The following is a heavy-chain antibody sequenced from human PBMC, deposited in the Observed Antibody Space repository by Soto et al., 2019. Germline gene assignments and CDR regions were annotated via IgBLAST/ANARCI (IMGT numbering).Heavy chain of an antibody. CDR3: AKLSRNIKNRFDS. CDR2: ISVSGANT. J-gene: IGHJ5*01. CDR1: RFTFSSYS. V-gene: IGHV3-23*01. Sequence: EVQLLESGGGLVQPGGSLRLSCAVSRFTFSSYSFSWVRQPPGKGQELIARISVSGANTHYADSVKDRFTVSRDNSKNTLYLQMSNLRAEATAVYYCAKLSRNIKNRFDSWGQGTLVTVSS.